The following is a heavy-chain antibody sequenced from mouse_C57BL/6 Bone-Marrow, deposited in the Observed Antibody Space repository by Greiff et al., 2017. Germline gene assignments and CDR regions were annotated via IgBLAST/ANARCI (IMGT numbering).Heavy chain of an antibody. V-gene: IGHV1-4*01. J-gene: IGHJ2*01. Sequence: LVESGAELARPGASVKMSCKASGYTFTSYTMHWVKQRPGQGLEWIGYINPSSGYTKYNQKFKDKATLTADKSSSTAYMQLSSLTSEDSAVYYCARGGLRRVFDDWGQGTTLTVSS. CDR3: ARGGLRRVFDD. CDR1: GYTFTSYT. CDR2: INPSSGYT. D-gene: IGHD2-4*01.